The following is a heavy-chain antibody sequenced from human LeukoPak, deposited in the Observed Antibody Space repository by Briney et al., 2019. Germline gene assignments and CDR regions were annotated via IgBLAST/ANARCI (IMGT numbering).Heavy chain of an antibody. D-gene: IGHD3-16*02. CDR3: ATYYDYIWGSYRQPNTAFDY. CDR2: ISAYNGNT. J-gene: IGHJ4*02. Sequence: GASVKVSCKASGYTFTSYGISWVRQAPGQGLEWTGWISAYNGNTNYAQKLQGRVTMTTDTSTSTAYMELRSLRSDDTAVYYCATYYDYIWGSYRQPNTAFDYWGQGTLVTVSS. CDR1: GYTFTSYG. V-gene: IGHV1-18*01.